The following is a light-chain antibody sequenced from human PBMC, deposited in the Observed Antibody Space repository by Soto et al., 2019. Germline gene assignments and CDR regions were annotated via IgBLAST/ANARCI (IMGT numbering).Light chain of an antibody. CDR2: EVT. J-gene: IGLJ1*01. CDR1: SSDVGTYNY. CDR3: TSYSTSSTPYV. Sequence: QSALTQPASVSGSPGQSITISCTGTSSDVGTYNYVSWYQQHPGKAPKVIIYEVTGRPSGVSNRFSGSKSGNTASLTISGLQAEDEADYYCTSYSTSSTPYVFGTGTKLTVL. V-gene: IGLV2-14*01.